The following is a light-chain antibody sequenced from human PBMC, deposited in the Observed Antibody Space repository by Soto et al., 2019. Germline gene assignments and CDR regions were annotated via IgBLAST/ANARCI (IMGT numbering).Light chain of an antibody. CDR2: GNS. CDR1: SSNIGAGYY. J-gene: IGLJ1*01. V-gene: IGLV1-40*01. Sequence: QSVLTQPPSVSGAPGQRVTISRTGGSSNIGAGYYVHWYQQLPGKAQQLLISGNSNRPSGVPDRFSGSKSGTSASLAITGIQSEDEADSYCSSYGGSLTGYAVGTGTEFTVL. CDR3: SSYGGSLTGYA.